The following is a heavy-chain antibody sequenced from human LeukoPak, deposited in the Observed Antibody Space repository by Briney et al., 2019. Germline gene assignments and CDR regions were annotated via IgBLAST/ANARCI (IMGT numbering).Heavy chain of an antibody. CDR2: ISSSGSTI. V-gene: IGHV3-48*03. Sequence: PGGSLRLSCAASGFTFSSYEMNWVRQAPGKGLEWVSYISSSGSTIYYADSVKGRFTTSRDNAKNSLYLQMNSLRAEDTAVYYCARAGEGYSSSWYYFDYWGQGTLVTVSS. CDR1: GFTFSSYE. J-gene: IGHJ4*02. D-gene: IGHD6-13*01. CDR3: ARAGEGYSSSWYYFDY.